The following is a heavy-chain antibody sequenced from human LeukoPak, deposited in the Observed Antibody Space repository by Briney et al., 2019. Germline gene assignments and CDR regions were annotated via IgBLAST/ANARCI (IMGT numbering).Heavy chain of an antibody. CDR2: IYYSGST. Sequence: SETLPLTCTVSGGSISSYYWSWIRQPPGKGLEWIGYIYYSGSTNYNPSLKSRVTISVDTSKNQSSLKLSSVTAADTAVYYCARSPYDYVWGSYRLGPFDYWGQGTLVTVSS. CDR3: ARSPYDYVWGSYRLGPFDY. D-gene: IGHD3-16*02. V-gene: IGHV4-59*01. CDR1: GGSISSYY. J-gene: IGHJ4*02.